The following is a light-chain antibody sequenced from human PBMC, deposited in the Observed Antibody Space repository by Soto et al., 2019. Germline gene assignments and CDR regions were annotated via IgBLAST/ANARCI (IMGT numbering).Light chain of an antibody. CDR2: DVN. J-gene: IGLJ2*01. Sequence: QSALTQPASVSGSPGQSITISCTGTSSDIGAYNFVSWYQQHPGNAPKLMLYDVNIRPSGVSNRFSGSKSGNTASLTISGLQAEDDADYYCTSWTTSTTMIFGGGTKVTVL. CDR3: TSWTTSTTMI. CDR1: SSDIGAYNF. V-gene: IGLV2-14*03.